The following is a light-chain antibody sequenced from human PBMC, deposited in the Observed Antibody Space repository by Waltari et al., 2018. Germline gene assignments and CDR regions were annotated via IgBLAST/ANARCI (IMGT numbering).Light chain of an antibody. CDR2: KAS. CDR3: QQYNSFPWT. V-gene: IGKV1-5*03. CDR1: QSISSW. J-gene: IGKJ1*01. Sequence: DIQMAQSPSTLSASVGDRVTITCRASQSISSWLAWYQQKPGKAPNLLIYKASALESGVPSRFSGSGSATDFTHTISGLQPDDFATYFCQQYNSFPWTFGQGTKVEIK.